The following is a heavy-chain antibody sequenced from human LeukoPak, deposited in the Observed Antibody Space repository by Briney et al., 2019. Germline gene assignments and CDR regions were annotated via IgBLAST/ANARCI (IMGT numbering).Heavy chain of an antibody. D-gene: IGHD3-16*01. CDR2: IIDSGDIT. CDR1: GFTFSDFP. CDR3: AKLGGQEVYNYYVGV. Sequence: GGSLRLSCGGTGFTFSDFPMNWVRQASGRGLEWVSGIIDSGDITYYANSVKGRFTISRDNSKNTLYLQMNSLRAEDTAVYYCAKLGGQEVYNYYVGVWGKGTTVAVSS. V-gene: IGHV3-23*01. J-gene: IGHJ6*03.